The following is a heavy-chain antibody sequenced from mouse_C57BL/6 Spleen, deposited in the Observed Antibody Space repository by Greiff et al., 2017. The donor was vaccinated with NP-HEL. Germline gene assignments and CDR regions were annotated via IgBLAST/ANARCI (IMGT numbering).Heavy chain of an antibody. Sequence: QVQLQQSGAELVKPGASVKMSCKASGYTFPSYWLTWVKQRPGQGLEWIGDIYPGSGSTNYNEKFKSKATLTVDTSSSTAYMQLSSLTSEDSAVYYCAREFYYYGSKSMDYWGQGTSVTVSS. CDR2: IYPGSGST. CDR1: GYTFPSYW. V-gene: IGHV1-55*01. CDR3: AREFYYYGSKSMDY. J-gene: IGHJ4*01. D-gene: IGHD1-1*01.